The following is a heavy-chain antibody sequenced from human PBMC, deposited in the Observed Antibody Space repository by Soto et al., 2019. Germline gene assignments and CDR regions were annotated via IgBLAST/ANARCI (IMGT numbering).Heavy chain of an antibody. J-gene: IGHJ6*02. Sequence: GSLRLSCAASGFTFSSYSMNWVRQAPGKGLEWVSSISSSSSYIYYADSVKGRFTISRDNAKNSLYLQMNSLRAEDTAVYYCARPGYYYDSSGYNLYYYYGMDVWGQGTTVTVSS. D-gene: IGHD3-22*01. CDR2: ISSSSSYI. CDR3: ARPGYYYDSSGYNLYYYYGMDV. CDR1: GFTFSSYS. V-gene: IGHV3-21*01.